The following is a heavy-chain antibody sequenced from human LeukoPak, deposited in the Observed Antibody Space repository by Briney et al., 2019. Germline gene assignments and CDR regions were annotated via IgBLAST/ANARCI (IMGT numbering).Heavy chain of an antibody. Sequence: GGSLRLSCAASGITFSDYAMKWVRQAPGKGLQWVSVISGSGHNTYYSDSVKGRFTISRDNSKNTLYLQMNSLRAEDTAVYYCARVGRRSFDYWGQGTLVTVSS. V-gene: IGHV3-23*01. CDR2: ISGSGHNT. CDR3: ARVGRRSFDY. CDR1: GITFSDYA. J-gene: IGHJ4*02.